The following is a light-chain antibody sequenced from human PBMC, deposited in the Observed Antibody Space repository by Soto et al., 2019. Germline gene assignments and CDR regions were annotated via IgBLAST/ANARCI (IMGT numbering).Light chain of an antibody. J-gene: IGKJ1*01. Sequence: EGVMTQSPDPLSVSPGESVALGGRGSMSVSSNLAWYRQKPGQAPRLLIYGASTRATGIPARFSGSGSGTEYTLTISTLHSDDSALSYCQQYHTWPPWTFRQGTKVDIK. V-gene: IGKV3-15*01. CDR3: QQYHTWPPWT. CDR1: MSVSSN. CDR2: GAS.